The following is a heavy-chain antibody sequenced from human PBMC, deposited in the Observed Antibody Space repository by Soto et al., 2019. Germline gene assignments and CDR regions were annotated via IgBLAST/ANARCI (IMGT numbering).Heavy chain of an antibody. V-gene: IGHV4-59*08. CDR2: IYYSGST. Sequence: SETLSLTCTVSGGSISSYYWSWIRQPPGKGLEWIGYIYYSGSTNYNPSLKSRVTISVDTSKNQFSLKLSSVAAADTAVYYCARFNWYFDLWGRGTLVTVSS. CDR1: GGSISSYY. CDR3: ARFNWYFDL. J-gene: IGHJ2*01.